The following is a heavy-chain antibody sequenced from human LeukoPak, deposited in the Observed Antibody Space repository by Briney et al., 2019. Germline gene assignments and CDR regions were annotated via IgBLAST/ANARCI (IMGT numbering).Heavy chain of an antibody. CDR1: GYTFTSYD. D-gene: IGHD5-24*01. CDR3: HSRGRDGCNRYYFDY. Sequence: ASVKVSCKASGYTFTSYDINWVRQATGQGLEWMGWMNPNSGNTGYAQKFQGRVTMTRNTSISTAYMELSSLRSEDTAVYYCHSRGRDGCNRYYFDYWGQGTLVTVSS. CDR2: MNPNSGNT. V-gene: IGHV1-8*01. J-gene: IGHJ4*02.